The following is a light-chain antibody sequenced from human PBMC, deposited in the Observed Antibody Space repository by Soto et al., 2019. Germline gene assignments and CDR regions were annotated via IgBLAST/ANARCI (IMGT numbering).Light chain of an antibody. CDR3: QQYNNWPLT. J-gene: IGKJ2*01. V-gene: IGKV3-15*01. CDR2: GAS. CDR1: QSVSNN. Sequence: EIVMRQSPATLSVSPGERATLSCRASQSVSNNLAWYQQKPGQAPRLLIYGASTRATGIPARFSGSGSGTEFTLTISSLQSEDFAVYYCQQYNNWPLTFGQGTKLEIK.